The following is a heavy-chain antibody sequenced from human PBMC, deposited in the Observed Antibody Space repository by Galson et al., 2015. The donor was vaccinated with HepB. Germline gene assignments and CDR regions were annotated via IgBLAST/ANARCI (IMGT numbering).Heavy chain of an antibody. Sequence: SVKVSCKASGGTFSSYAISWVRQAPGQGLEWMGGIIPIFGTANYAQKFQGRVTITADESTSTAYMELSSLRSEDTAVYYCASVLYYDFWSGYFEYWGQGTLVTVSS. CDR1: GGTFSSYA. V-gene: IGHV1-69*13. J-gene: IGHJ4*02. CDR2: IIPIFGTA. D-gene: IGHD3-3*01. CDR3: ASVLYYDFWSGYFEY.